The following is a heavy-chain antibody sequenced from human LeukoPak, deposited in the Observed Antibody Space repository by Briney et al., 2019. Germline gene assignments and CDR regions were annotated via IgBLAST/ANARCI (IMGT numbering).Heavy chain of an antibody. V-gene: IGHV3-74*01. CDR1: GFTFSDTW. Sequence: PGGSLRLSCAASGFTFSDTWMHWVRQAPGGGLVWVSRIRSDGSDTRYAESVKGRFTISRDNAKNTLYLQMNSLRAEDTAVYYCARERGSRYYYMDVWGKGTTVTVSS. CDR3: ARERGSRYYYMDV. J-gene: IGHJ6*03. CDR2: IRSDGSDT. D-gene: IGHD3-16*01.